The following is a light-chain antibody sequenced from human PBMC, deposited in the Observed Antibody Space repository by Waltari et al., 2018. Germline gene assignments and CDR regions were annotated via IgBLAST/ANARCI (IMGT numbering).Light chain of an antibody. V-gene: IGKV1-12*01. CDR1: QDIASW. CDR3: QLAQRFPF. Sequence: QMTQSPLSVSASIGDRVAISCRARQDIASWLAWYQQHPGKAPRLLVYAASNLQSGVPSRFSGSGSGTNFTLTINSLQPEDFATYYCQLAQRFPFFGPGTKVDVK. J-gene: IGKJ3*01. CDR2: AAS.